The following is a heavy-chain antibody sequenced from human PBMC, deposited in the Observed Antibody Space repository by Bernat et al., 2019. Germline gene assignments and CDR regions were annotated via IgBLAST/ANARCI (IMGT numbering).Heavy chain of an antibody. CDR2: IYYSVST. D-gene: IGHD2-15*01. CDR1: GGSISSSSYY. Sequence: QLQLQESGPGLVKPSETLSLTCTVSGGSISSSSYYWGWIRQPPGKGLEGIGSIYYSVSTYYNPSLKGRVTLSVDTSKNQFYLKLSSVTAADTAVYYCARLETYCSGGSCYNLGAFDIWGQGTMVTVSS. V-gene: IGHV4-39*01. J-gene: IGHJ3*02. CDR3: ARLETYCSGGSCYNLGAFDI.